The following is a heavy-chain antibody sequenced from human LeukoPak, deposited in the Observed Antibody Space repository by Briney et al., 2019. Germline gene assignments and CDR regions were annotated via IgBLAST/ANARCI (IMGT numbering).Heavy chain of an antibody. J-gene: IGHJ4*02. D-gene: IGHD2-2*01. Sequence: GGSLRLSCAASGFIFRDHYIDWVRQAPGKGLEWVGRSRNKANSYTTEYAASVKGRFTISRDDSKNSLYLQMNSLRAEDTAVYYCARAEYQLPPRYGYDYWGQGTLVTVSS. CDR3: ARAEYQLPPRYGYDY. V-gene: IGHV3-72*01. CDR2: SRNKANSYTT. CDR1: GFIFRDHY.